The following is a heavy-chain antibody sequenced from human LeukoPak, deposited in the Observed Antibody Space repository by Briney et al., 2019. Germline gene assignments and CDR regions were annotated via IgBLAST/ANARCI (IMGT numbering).Heavy chain of an antibody. D-gene: IGHD2-15*01. V-gene: IGHV4-4*07. J-gene: IGHJ6*03. CDR3: ARDFPAQRVAAAETHYFYYMDV. CDR1: GGTISSYY. Sequence: SETLSLTCTVSGGTISSYYWSWIRQPAGKGLEWIGRIYTSGSNNYNTSLKSRRTISVDTSKNQFSLKLSSVAAADTAVYYRARDFPAQRVAAAETHYFYYMDVWGKGTTVTISS. CDR2: IYTSGSN.